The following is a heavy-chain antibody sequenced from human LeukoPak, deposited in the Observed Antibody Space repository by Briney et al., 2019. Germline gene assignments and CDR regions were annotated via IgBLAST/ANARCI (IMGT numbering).Heavy chain of an antibody. Sequence: PSETLSLTCAVYGGSFSGYYWSWIRQPPGKGLEWIGEINHSGSTNYNPSLKSRVTISVDTSKNQFSLKLSSVTAADTAVYYCARRQRRNYYDSGYAFDIWGQGTMVTVSS. CDR2: INHSGST. J-gene: IGHJ3*02. CDR1: GGSFSGYY. D-gene: IGHD3-22*01. CDR3: ARRQRRNYYDSGYAFDI. V-gene: IGHV4-34*01.